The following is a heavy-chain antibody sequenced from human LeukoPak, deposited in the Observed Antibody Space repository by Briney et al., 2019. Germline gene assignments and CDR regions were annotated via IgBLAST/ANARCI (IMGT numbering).Heavy chain of an antibody. CDR3: AKSSSGWCGLK. CDR1: GFPFCSYA. J-gene: IGHJ4*02. D-gene: IGHD6-19*01. CDR2: ISGSGGST. V-gene: IGHV3-23*01. Sequence: GGSPRLSFAASGFPFCSYALSWGRPAPGEGVGWVSAISGSGGSTYYADSVKGRFTISRDNSKNTLYLQMNSLRAEDTAVYYCAKSSSGWCGLKWGQGTLVTVSS.